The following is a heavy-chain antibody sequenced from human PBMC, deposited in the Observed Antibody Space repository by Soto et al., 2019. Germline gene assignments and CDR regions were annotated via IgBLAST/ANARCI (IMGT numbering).Heavy chain of an antibody. CDR2: IYYSGDS. CDR3: VGTGTTDDY. Sequence: QVQLQESGPGLVKPSQTLSLTCTVSGASVSSGDYYWSSIRQSPGKGLEWIGYIYYSGDSYYNPSLKGRLTISIDTSKNQVSLILNSVTVADTAIYYCVGTGTTDDYWGRGTLVTVSS. CDR1: GASVSSGDYY. D-gene: IGHD4-17*01. J-gene: IGHJ4*02. V-gene: IGHV4-30-4*08.